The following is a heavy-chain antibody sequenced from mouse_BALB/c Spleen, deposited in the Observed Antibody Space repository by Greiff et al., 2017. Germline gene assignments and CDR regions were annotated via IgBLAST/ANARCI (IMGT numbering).Heavy chain of an antibody. J-gene: IGHJ2*01. D-gene: IGHD2-10*01. CDR3: ARQAYYGKGVYFDY. V-gene: IGHV5-6*01. CDR2: ISSGGSYT. Sequence: EVKLMESGGDLVKPGGSLKLSCAASGFTFSSYGMSWVRQTPDKRLEWVATISSGGSYTYYPDSVKGRFTISRDNAKNTLYLQMSSLKSEDTAMYYCARQAYYGKGVYFDYWGQGTTLTVSS. CDR1: GFTFSSYG.